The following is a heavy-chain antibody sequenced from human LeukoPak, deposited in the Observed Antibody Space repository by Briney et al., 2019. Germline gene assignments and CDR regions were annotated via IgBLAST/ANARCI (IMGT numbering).Heavy chain of an antibody. D-gene: IGHD3-10*01. Sequence: GGSLRLSCAASGFTFSNAWMSWVRQAPGKGLEWVGRIKSKTDGGTTDYAAPVKGRFTISRDDSKNTLYLQLNSLKTEDTAVYYRSNLWFGEFDWGQGTLVTVSS. CDR3: SNLWFGEFD. CDR1: GFTFSNAW. CDR2: IKSKTDGGTT. V-gene: IGHV3-15*01. J-gene: IGHJ4*02.